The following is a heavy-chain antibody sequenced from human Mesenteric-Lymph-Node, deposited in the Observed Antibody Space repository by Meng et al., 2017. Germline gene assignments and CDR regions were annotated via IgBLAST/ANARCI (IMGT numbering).Heavy chain of an antibody. CDR2: INHSGST. CDR3: ARVKVLWFGEPYYFDY. CDR1: GGSFSGYY. V-gene: IGHV4-34*01. Sequence: QGELQAWGAGLLKPSETLSRTCAVYGGSFSGYYWSWIRQPPGKGLEWIGEINHSGSTNYNPSLKSRVTISVDTSKNQFSLKLSSVTAADTAVYYCARVKVLWFGEPYYFDYWGQGTLVTVSS. J-gene: IGHJ4*02. D-gene: IGHD3-10*01.